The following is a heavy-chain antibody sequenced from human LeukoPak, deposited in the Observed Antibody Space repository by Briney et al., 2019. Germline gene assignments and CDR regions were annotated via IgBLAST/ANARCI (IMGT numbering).Heavy chain of an antibody. D-gene: IGHD6-6*01. Sequence: SETLSLTCAVYGGSFSGYYWSWIRQPPGKGLEWIGEINHSGSTSYNPSLKSRVTISVDTSKNQFSLKLSSVTAADTAVYYCASLSSLARYVHYWGQGTLVTVSS. CDR3: ASLSSLARYVHY. CDR1: GGSFSGYY. J-gene: IGHJ4*02. V-gene: IGHV4-34*01. CDR2: INHSGST.